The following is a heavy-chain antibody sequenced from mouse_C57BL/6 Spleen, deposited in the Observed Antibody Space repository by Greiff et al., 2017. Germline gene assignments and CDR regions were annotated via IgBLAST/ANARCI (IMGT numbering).Heavy chain of an antibody. CDR2: ISYSGST. D-gene: IGHD6-5*01. CDR3: ARVDYGYFDV. J-gene: IGHJ1*03. CDR1: GYSITSGYD. Sequence: EVQLQESGPGMVKPSQSLSLTCTVTGYSITSGYDWHWIRHFPGNKLEWMGYISYSGSTNYNPSLKSRISITHDTSKNHFFLKLNSVTTEDTATYYCARVDYGYFDVWGTGTTVTVSS. V-gene: IGHV3-1*01.